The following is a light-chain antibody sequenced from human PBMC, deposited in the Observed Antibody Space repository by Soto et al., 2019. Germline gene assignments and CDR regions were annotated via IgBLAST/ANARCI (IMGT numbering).Light chain of an antibody. V-gene: IGLV2-8*01. CDR1: SSDVGGYNF. CDR3: ISYAATTSYV. J-gene: IGLJ1*01. CDR2: EVD. Sequence: QSALTQSPSASGSPGQSVTISCTGTSSDVGGYNFVSWYQQHPGKAPKLMIYEVDKRPSGVPDRFSGSKSGNTASLTVSGLQAEDEADYYCISYAATTSYVFGTGTKVTVL.